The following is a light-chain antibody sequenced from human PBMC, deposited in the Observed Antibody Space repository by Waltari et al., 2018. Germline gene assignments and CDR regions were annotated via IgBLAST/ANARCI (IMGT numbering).Light chain of an antibody. CDR1: SSDVGGYNY. CDR3: SSYAGSNHLV. J-gene: IGLJ3*02. V-gene: IGLV2-8*01. CDR2: EVN. Sequence: QSALTQPPSASGSPGPSVTISCTGTSSDVGGYNYVPWYQHHPGKAPKLMVYEVNKRPSGVHDRFSGSKSGNTASLTVSGLQAEDESDYYCSSYAGSNHLVFGGGTKLTVL.